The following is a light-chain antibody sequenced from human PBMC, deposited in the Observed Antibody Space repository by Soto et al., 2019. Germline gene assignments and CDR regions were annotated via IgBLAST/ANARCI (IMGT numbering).Light chain of an antibody. J-gene: IGLJ1*01. CDR3: SSYTSSSTLV. CDR1: SSDVGGYND. CDR2: EVS. V-gene: IGLV2-14*01. Sequence: QSALTQPASVSGSPGQSITISCTGTSSDVGGYNDVSWYQQHPGKAPKLMIYEVSNRPSGVSNRFAGSKSGNTASLTISGLQAEDEDDYYGSSYTSSSTLVFGTGTKLTVL.